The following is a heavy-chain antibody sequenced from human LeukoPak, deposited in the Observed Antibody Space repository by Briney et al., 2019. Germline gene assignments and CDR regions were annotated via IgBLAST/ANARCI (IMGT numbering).Heavy chain of an antibody. D-gene: IGHD5/OR15-5a*01. J-gene: IGHJ4*02. CDR1: GFTFNIYW. V-gene: IGHV3-7*01. CDR2: IKQDGSEK. CDR3: ARDLSGYFDY. Sequence: GGSLRLSCAASGFTFNIYWMSWVRQAPGKGLEWVANIKQDGSEKYYVDSVKGRFTISRDNAKNSLYLQMNSLRAEDTAVYYCARDLSGYFDYWGQGTLVTVSS.